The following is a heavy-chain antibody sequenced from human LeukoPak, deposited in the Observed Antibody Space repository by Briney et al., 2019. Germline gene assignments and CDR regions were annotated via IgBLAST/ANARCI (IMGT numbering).Heavy chain of an antibody. CDR1: GYTFTTYY. CDR3: ATLMTMEVTPLDY. V-gene: IGHV1-46*01. D-gene: IGHD4-23*01. J-gene: IGHJ4*02. CDR2: INLSGGST. Sequence: ASVKVSCKASGYTFTTYYMHWVRQAPGQGLEWMGIINLSGGSTTYAQKFQGRVTMTRDTSTSTVYMELSSLRSDDTAVYYCATLMTMEVTPLDYWGQGTLVTVSS.